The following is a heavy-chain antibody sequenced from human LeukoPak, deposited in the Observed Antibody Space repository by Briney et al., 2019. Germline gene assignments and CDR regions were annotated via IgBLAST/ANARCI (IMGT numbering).Heavy chain of an antibody. CDR1: GFTFSSYA. J-gene: IGHJ4*02. CDR3: ARVRSSCSGGSCFDY. V-gene: IGHV3-21*01. D-gene: IGHD2-15*01. CDR2: ISSSSSYI. Sequence: SGGSLRLSCAASGFTFSSYAMNWVRQAPGKGLEWVSSISSSSSYIYYADSVKGRFTISRDNAKNSLYLQMNSLRAEDTAVYYCARVRSSCSGGSCFDYWGQGTLVTVSS.